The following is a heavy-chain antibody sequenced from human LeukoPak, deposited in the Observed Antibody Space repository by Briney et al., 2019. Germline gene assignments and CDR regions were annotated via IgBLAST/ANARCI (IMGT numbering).Heavy chain of an antibody. CDR2: IIPIFGIA. J-gene: IGHJ4*02. CDR3: ARDPRYYYDSSGPAGY. V-gene: IGHV1-69*04. D-gene: IGHD3-22*01. CDR1: GGTFSSYA. Sequence: SVKVSCKASGGTFSSYAISWVRQAPGQGLEWMGRIIPIFGIANYAQKFQGRVTITADKSTSTAYMELSSLRSEDTAVYYCARDPRYYYDSSGPAGYWGQGTLVTVSS.